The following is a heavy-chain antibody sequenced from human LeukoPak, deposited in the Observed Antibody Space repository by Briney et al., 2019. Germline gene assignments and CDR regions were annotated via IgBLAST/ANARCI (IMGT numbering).Heavy chain of an antibody. D-gene: IGHD6-19*01. J-gene: IGHJ4*02. Sequence: GGSLRLSCVASGFIFRNYGMHWVRQAPGKGLEWVAAISYDGNNKHYADSVKGRLTISRDNSKNTLFLQMNGLRTEDTAVYYCAKEGIAVAGTGDDYWGQGTLVTVFS. V-gene: IGHV3-30*18. CDR2: ISYDGNNK. CDR1: GFIFRNYG. CDR3: AKEGIAVAGTGDDY.